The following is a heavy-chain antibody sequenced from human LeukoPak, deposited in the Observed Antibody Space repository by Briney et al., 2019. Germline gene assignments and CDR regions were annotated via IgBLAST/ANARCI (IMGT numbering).Heavy chain of an antibody. CDR2: ISASGGET. Sequence: PGGSLRLSCVVSGLTFSSYSMTWVRQAPGKGLEWFSGISASGGETWYPDSVKGRFTISRDNSKNTVYLQMDSLRAEDTAVYYCARNNWNARTQRWFYFDNWGQGTLVTVSS. CDR1: GLTFSSYS. D-gene: IGHD1-1*01. CDR3: ARNNWNARTQRWFYFDN. J-gene: IGHJ4*02. V-gene: IGHV3-23*01.